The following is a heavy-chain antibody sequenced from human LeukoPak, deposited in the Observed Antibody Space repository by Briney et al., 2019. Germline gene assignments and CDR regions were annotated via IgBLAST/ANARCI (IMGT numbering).Heavy chain of an antibody. J-gene: IGHJ4*02. D-gene: IGHD2-2*01. CDR2: IIPIFGTA. V-gene: IGHV1-69*13. Sequence: ASVKVSCKASGGTFSSYAISWVRQAPGQGLEWMGGIIPIFGTANYAQKFQGRVTITADESTSTAYMELSSLRSEDTAVYYCARARYCSSTSCYSDFDYWGQGTLVTVSS. CDR1: GGTFSSYA. CDR3: ARARYCSSTSCYSDFDY.